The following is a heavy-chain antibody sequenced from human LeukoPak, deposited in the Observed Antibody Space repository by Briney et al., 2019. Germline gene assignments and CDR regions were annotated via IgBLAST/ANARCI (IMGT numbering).Heavy chain of an antibody. V-gene: IGHV1-18*01. Sequence: ASVKVSYKASGYTFTSYGISWVRQAPGQGLEWMGWISAYNGNTNYAQKLQGRVTMTTDTSTSTAYMELRSLRSDDTAVYYCARDGTGYSSGWLDYWGQGTLVTVSS. J-gene: IGHJ4*02. CDR3: ARDGTGYSSGWLDY. D-gene: IGHD6-19*01. CDR2: ISAYNGNT. CDR1: GYTFTSYG.